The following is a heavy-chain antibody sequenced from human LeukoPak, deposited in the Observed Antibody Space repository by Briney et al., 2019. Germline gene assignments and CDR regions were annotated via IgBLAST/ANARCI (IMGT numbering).Heavy chain of an antibody. CDR3: ALTMVRGVYYYYYGMDV. CDR2: IYPGDSDT. J-gene: IGHJ6*02. CDR1: GYSFTSYW. Sequence: GESLKISCKGSGYSFTSYWIGWVRQMPGKGLEWMGIIYPGDSDTRYSPSFQGQVTISADKSISTAYLQWSSLKASDTAMYYCALTMVRGVYYYYYGMDVWGQGTTVTVSS. D-gene: IGHD3-10*01. V-gene: IGHV5-51*01.